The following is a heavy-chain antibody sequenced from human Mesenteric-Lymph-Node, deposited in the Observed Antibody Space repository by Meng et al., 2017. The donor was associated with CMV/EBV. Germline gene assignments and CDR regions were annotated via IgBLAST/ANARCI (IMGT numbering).Heavy chain of an antibody. CDR1: GGSISSYY. J-gene: IGHJ4*02. V-gene: IGHV4-59*01. CDR3: ARFRGSYYGFEYYFDY. D-gene: IGHD1-26*01. CDR2: IYYSGST. Sequence: SETLSLTCTVSGGSISSYYWSWIRQPPGKGLEWIGCIYYSGSTNYNPSLKSRVTISVDTSKNQFSLKLSSVTAADTAVYYCARFRGSYYGFEYYFDYWGQGTLVTVSS.